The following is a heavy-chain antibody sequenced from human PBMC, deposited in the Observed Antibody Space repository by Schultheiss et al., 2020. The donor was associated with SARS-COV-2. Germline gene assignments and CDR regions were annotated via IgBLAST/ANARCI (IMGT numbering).Heavy chain of an antibody. CDR3: TKRNWLDF. J-gene: IGHJ4*02. V-gene: IGHV3-30*18. CDR1: GFTVSSNY. CDR2: ISYDGSNK. D-gene: IGHD1-1*01. Sequence: GGSLRLSCAASGFTVSSNYMSWVRQAPGKGLEWVAVISYDGSNKYYADSVKGRFTISRDNSQNTLYLQMNSLTAEDTAVYYCTKRNWLDFWGQGTLVTVSS.